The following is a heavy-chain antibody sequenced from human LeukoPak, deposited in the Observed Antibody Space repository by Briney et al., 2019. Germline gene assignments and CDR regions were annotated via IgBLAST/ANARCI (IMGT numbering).Heavy chain of an antibody. Sequence: GRSLRLSCAASGFTFSSYGMHWVRQAPGKGLEWVAVIWFDGSNNYYADSVKGRFTISRDNSKNTLYLQMNSLRAEDTAICYCARASGWYRDYWGQGTLVTVSS. D-gene: IGHD6-19*01. CDR3: ARASGWYRDY. J-gene: IGHJ4*02. CDR2: IWFDGSNN. V-gene: IGHV3-33*01. CDR1: GFTFSSYG.